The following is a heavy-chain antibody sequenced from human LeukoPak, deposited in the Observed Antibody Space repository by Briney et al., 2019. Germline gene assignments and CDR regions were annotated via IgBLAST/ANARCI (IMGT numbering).Heavy chain of an antibody. CDR2: ISTSGST. CDR3: ARDAKGAFDI. Sequence: PSQTLSLTCTVSGGSISRSDYHWSWIRQPAGKGLEWIGRISTSGSTNYNSSLKSRLTISADTSKKQFSQRLSSVTAADAAVYYCARDAKGAFDIWGQGTMVTVSS. J-gene: IGHJ3*02. CDR1: GGSISRSDYH. V-gene: IGHV4-61*02.